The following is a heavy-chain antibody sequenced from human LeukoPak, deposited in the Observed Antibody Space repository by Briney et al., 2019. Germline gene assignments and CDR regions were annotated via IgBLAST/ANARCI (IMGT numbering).Heavy chain of an antibody. CDR2: IYSGGST. CDR1: GFTFSSNY. CDR3: AKTSGYYDTYFDC. J-gene: IGHJ4*02. D-gene: IGHD3-22*01. Sequence: GGSLRLSCAASGFTFSSNYMSWVRQAPGKGLEWVSVIYSGGSTYYADSEKGRFTISRDNSKNTLYLQINSLRAEDTAVYYCAKTSGYYDTYFDCWGQGTLVTVSS. V-gene: IGHV3-53*01.